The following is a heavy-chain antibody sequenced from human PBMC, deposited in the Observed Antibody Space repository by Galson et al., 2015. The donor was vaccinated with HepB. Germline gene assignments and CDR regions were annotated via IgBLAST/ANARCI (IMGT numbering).Heavy chain of an antibody. J-gene: IGHJ4*02. CDR3: ARHEGGSNFYSSSWYDY. CDR1: GFTFSSYS. V-gene: IGHV3-21*01. CDR2: ISSSSSYI. Sequence: SLRLSCAASGFTFSSYSMNWVRQAPGKGLEWVSSISSSSSYIYYADSVKGRFTISRDNAKNSLYLQMNSLRAEDTAVYYCARHEGGSNFYSSSWYDYWGQGTLVTVSS. D-gene: IGHD6-13*01.